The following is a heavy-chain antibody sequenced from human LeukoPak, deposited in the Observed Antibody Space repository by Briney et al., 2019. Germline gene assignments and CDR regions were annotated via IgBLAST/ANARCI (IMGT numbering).Heavy chain of an antibody. CDR2: ISTSGSTI. J-gene: IGHJ4*02. Sequence: GGSLRLSCAASGFTFSSYEMNWVRQAPGKGLEWVSYISTSGSTIYYADSVKGRFTISRDNAKNSLHLQMNSLRAEDTAVYYCARRQTAGTSVFDYWGQGTLVTVSS. D-gene: IGHD3-3*01. V-gene: IGHV3-48*03. CDR3: ARRQTAGTSVFDY. CDR1: GFTFSSYE.